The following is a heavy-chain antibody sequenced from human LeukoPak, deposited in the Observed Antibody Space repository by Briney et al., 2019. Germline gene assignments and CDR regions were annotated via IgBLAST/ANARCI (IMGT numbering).Heavy chain of an antibody. CDR2: ISAYNGNT. CDR1: GYTFTSYG. J-gene: IGHJ3*02. D-gene: IGHD6-19*01. CDR3: ARDRSSGDAFDI. V-gene: IGHV1-18*01. Sequence: GASVKVSCKASGYTFTSYGISWVRQAPGQGLEWMGWISAYNGNTNYAQKFQGRVTMTRDTSTSTVYMELSSLRSEDTAVYYCARDRSSGDAFDIWGQGTMVTVSS.